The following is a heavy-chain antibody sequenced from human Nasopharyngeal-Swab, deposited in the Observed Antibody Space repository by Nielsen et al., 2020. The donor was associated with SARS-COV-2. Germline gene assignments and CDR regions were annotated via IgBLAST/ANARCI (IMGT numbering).Heavy chain of an antibody. CDR1: GYTFTDYY. J-gene: IGHJ4*02. CDR2: INPYSGDT. D-gene: IGHD3-22*01. V-gene: IGHV1-2*02. Sequence: ASVKASCKTSGYTFTDYYIHWVRQVPGQGLEWVGCINPYSGDTKYAQKFQGRVTVTRDTSRSTAYIELSRLRSDDTAVYYCARDYYDNYDSDYWGQGTLVTVSS. CDR3: ARDYYDNYDSDY.